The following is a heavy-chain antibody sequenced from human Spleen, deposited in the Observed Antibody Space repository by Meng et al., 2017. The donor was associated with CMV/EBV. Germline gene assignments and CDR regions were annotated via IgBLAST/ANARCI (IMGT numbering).Heavy chain of an antibody. CDR1: GGSISSYY. D-gene: IGHD4-17*01. J-gene: IGHJ4*02. CDR3: ARRALRYYFDY. CDR2: IYYSGST. V-gene: IGHV4-59*08. Sequence: GSLRLSCTVSGGSISSYYWSWIRQPPGKGLEWIGYIYYSGSTNYNPSLKSRVTISVDTSKNQFSLKLSSVTAADTAVYYCARRALRYYFDYWGQGTLVTVSS.